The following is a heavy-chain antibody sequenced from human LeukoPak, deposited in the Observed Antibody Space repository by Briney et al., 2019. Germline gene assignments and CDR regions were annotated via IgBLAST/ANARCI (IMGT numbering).Heavy chain of an antibody. CDR1: GGSISSSSYY. D-gene: IGHD6-6*01. Sequence: ASETLSLTCTVSGGSISSSSYYWGWIRQPPGKGLEWIGSIYYSGSPYYNPSLKSRVTISVDTSKNQFSLKLSSVTAADTAVYYCARLQLEQLVLNDFDYWGQGTLVTVSS. V-gene: IGHV4-39*01. J-gene: IGHJ4*02. CDR3: ARLQLEQLVLNDFDY. CDR2: IYYSGSP.